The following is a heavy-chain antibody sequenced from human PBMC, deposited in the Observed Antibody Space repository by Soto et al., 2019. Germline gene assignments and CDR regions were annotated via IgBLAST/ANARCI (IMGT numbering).Heavy chain of an antibody. J-gene: IGHJ6*02. Sequence: VDSLRLSCAASGFTFSSSHMNWLRQAPGKGLEWVSSISSSSSYIYYADSVKGRFTISRDNAKNALYLQMNSLRVEDTAVYYCARDQYYDFWSGYYRAYGMDVWGQGT. CDR1: GFTFSSSH. V-gene: IGHV3-21*01. D-gene: IGHD3-3*01. CDR2: ISSSSSYI. CDR3: ARDQYYDFWSGYYRAYGMDV.